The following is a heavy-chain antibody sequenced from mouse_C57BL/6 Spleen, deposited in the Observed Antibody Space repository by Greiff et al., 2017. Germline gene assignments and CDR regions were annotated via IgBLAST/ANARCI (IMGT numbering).Heavy chain of an antibody. CDR2: IWRGGST. J-gene: IGHJ4*01. D-gene: IGHD1-1*01. CDR1: GFSLTSYG. CDR3: AKNSDYGSSRYAMDY. V-gene: IGHV2-5*01. Sequence: VMLVESGPGLVQPSQSLSITCTVSGFSLTSYGVHWVRQSPGKGLEWLGVIWRGGSTDYNAAFMSRLSITKDNSKSQVFFKMNSLQADDTAIYYCAKNSDYGSSRYAMDYWGQGTSVTVSS.